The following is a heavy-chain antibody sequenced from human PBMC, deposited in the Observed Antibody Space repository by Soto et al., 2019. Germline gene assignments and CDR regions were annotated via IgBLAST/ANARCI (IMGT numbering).Heavy chain of an antibody. J-gene: IGHJ3*02. V-gene: IGHV3-64D*08. Sequence: SLRLSCSASGFTFSSYAMHWVRQAPGKGLEYVSAISSNGGSTYYADSVKGRFTISRDNSKNTLYLQMSSLRAEDTAVYYCVKFAITSYGYLGAFDIWGQGTMVTVS. CDR1: GFTFSSYA. CDR3: VKFAITSYGYLGAFDI. D-gene: IGHD5-18*01. CDR2: ISSNGGST.